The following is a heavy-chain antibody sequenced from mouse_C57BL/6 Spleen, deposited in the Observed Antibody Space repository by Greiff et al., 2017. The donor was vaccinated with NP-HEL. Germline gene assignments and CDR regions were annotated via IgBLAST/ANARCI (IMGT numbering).Heavy chain of an antibody. Sequence: QVQLQQPGAELVRPGTSVKLSCKASGYTFTSYWMHWVKQRPGQGLEWIGVIDPSDSYTNYNQKFKGKATLTVDTSSSTAYMQLSSLTSEDSAVYDCARRVYYYGSNAMDYWGQGTSVTVSS. CDR3: ARRVYYYGSNAMDY. V-gene: IGHV1-59*01. CDR1: GYTFTSYW. CDR2: IDPSDSYT. J-gene: IGHJ4*01. D-gene: IGHD1-1*01.